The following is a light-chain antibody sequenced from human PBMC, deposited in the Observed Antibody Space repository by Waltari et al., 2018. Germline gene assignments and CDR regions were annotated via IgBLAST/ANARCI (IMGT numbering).Light chain of an antibody. V-gene: IGKV4-1*01. CDR3: QPLGT. CDR1: QSVLYSSNNKNY. Sequence: EIVITQSPDALAVSMGERANINCKSSQSVLYSSNNKNYLARYQQKQGQPPKLLIYWASTRSSGVADRFSGSGSGTDFTLPPSSLQAEDVAVYYCQPLGTFGQGTKVEIK. J-gene: IGKJ1*01. CDR2: WAS.